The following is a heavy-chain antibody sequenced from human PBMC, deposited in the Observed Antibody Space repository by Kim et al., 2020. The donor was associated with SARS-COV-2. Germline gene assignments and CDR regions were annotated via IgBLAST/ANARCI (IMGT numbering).Heavy chain of an antibody. V-gene: IGHV1-18*01. CDR3: ARHAYDVLTTYYIQPRDAFDI. J-gene: IGHJ3*02. CDR2: ITAYNGDT. CDR1: GYTFSNYG. D-gene: IGHD3-9*01. Sequence: ASVKVSCKASGYTFSNYGVSWVRRAPGQGLEWMGWITAYNGDTSSAQKFQGRLTMTTDTSTSTVYMELRSLRSDDTAIYYCARHAYDVLTTYYIQPRDAFDIWGQGAMVNVS.